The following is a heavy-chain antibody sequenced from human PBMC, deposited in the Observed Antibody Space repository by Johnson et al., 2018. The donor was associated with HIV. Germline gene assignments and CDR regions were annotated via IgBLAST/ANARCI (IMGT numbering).Heavy chain of an antibody. D-gene: IGHD4-23*01. Sequence: VQLVESGGGVVQPGRSPRLSCAASGFTFSSYAMHWVRQAPGKGLEWVSVIYSGGTTYYADSVKGRFTISRDNSKNTLYLQMNSLRAEDTAVYYCASASTVVDACDIWGQGTMVTVSS. CDR2: IYSGGTT. CDR1: GFTFSSYA. CDR3: ASASTVVDACDI. V-gene: IGHV3-66*01. J-gene: IGHJ3*02.